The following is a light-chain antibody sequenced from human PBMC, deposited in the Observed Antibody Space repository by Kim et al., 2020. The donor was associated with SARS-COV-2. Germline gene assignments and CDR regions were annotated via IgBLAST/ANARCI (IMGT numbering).Light chain of an antibody. V-gene: IGLV3-19*01. Sequence: ALGQTVRITCQGDSLRSYYASWYQQKPGQAPVLVIYGKNNRPSGIPDRFSGSSSGNTASLTITGAQAEDEADYYSNSRDSSGNHLVFGGGTKLTVL. CDR2: GKN. J-gene: IGLJ2*01. CDR3: NSRDSSGNHLV. CDR1: SLRSYY.